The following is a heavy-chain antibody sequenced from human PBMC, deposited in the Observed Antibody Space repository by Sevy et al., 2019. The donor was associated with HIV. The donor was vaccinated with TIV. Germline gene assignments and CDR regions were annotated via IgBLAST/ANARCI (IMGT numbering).Heavy chain of an antibody. Sequence: GGSLRLSCAASGFTFSSYAMSWVRHAPGKGLEWVSAISGSGGSTYYADSVKGRFTISRDNSKNTLYLQMNSLRAEDTAVYYCAKDTVTTHYYYYGMDVWGQGTTVTVSS. CDR1: GFTFSSYA. CDR2: ISGSGGST. J-gene: IGHJ6*02. V-gene: IGHV3-23*01. D-gene: IGHD4-17*01. CDR3: AKDTVTTHYYYYGMDV.